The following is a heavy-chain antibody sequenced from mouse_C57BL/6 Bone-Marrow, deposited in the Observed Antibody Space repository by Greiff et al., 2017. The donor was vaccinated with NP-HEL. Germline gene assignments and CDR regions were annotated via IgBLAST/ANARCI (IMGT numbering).Heavy chain of an antibody. CDR1: GFTFSSYA. D-gene: IGHD1-1*01. Sequence: EVQLQESGGGLVKPGGSLKLSCAASGFTFSSYAMSWVRQTPEKRLEWVATISDGGSYTYYPDNVKGRFTISRDNAKNNLYLQMSHLKSEDTAMYYCARDYYALRAWFAYWGQGTLVTVSA. J-gene: IGHJ3*01. V-gene: IGHV5-4*01. CDR3: ARDYYALRAWFAY. CDR2: ISDGGSYT.